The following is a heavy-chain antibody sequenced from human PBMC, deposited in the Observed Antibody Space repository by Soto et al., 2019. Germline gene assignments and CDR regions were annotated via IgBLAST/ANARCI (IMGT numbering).Heavy chain of an antibody. J-gene: IGHJ4*02. CDR2: IYYSWTT. Sequence: SEILSLTCTVFGLSISSTIHYWGWLRQHPGKGLEWIGSIYYSWTTYFHPSLKSRVTISVDTSKNQFSLRLTSVTAADTALYYCARLVGSSGSFDYWGQGTLVTVSS. D-gene: IGHD3-10*01. CDR1: GLSISSTIHY. CDR3: ARLVGSSGSFDY. V-gene: IGHV4-39*01.